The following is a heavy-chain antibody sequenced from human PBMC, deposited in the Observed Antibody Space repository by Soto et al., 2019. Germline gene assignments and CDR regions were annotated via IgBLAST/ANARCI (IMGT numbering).Heavy chain of an antibody. CDR1: GFIFNSYG. CDR3: ARDRGSSGWCDH. J-gene: IGHJ5*02. CDR2: IYYNGTTD. Sequence: QVQLVESGGGVVQPGGSLRLSCAASGFIFNSYGMHWVRQAPGKGLEWVSFIYYNGTTDYYADSVKGRFTISRDNSKNTLDMQMNSLRVEDSAIYYCARDRGSSGWCDHWGQGTLVTVSS. V-gene: IGHV3-33*01. D-gene: IGHD3-22*01.